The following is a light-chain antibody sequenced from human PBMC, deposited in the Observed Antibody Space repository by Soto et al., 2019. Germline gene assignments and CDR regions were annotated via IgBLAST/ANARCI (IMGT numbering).Light chain of an antibody. CDR1: SSNIGAGYD. V-gene: IGLV1-40*01. J-gene: IGLJ1*01. CDR3: QPYDSSMSGSYV. CDR2: GNS. Sequence: QSVLTLPPSVSGAPGQRVTISCTGSSSNIGAGYDVHWYQQLPGTAPKLLIYGNSNRPSGVPDRFSGSKSGTSASLAITGLQAEDEADYYCQPYDSSMSGSYVFGTGTKVTVL.